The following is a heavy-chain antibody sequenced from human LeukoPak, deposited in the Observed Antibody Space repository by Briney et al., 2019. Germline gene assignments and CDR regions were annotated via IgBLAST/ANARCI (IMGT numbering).Heavy chain of an antibody. CDR1: GGSISSYY. D-gene: IGHD6-25*01. CDR2: IYYSGST. V-gene: IGHV4-59*01. Sequence: SETLSLTCTVSGGSISSYYWSWIRQPPGKGLEWIGYIYYSGSTNYNPSLKSRVTISVDTSKNQFSLKLSSVTAADTAVYYGARGRGAWFDPWGQGTLVTVSS. CDR3: ARGRGAWFDP. J-gene: IGHJ5*02.